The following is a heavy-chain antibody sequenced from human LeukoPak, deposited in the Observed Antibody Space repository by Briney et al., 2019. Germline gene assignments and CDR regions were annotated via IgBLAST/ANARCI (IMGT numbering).Heavy chain of an antibody. J-gene: IGHJ4*02. CDR1: GYTLTELS. V-gene: IGHV1-24*01. Sequence: GASVKVSCKVSGYTLTELSMHWVRQAPGKGLEWMGGFDPEDGETIYAQKFQGRVTMTEDTSTDTAYMELSSLRSEDTAVYYCVKSPHSGYESYFDYWGQGTLVTVSS. CDR3: VKSPHSGYESYFDY. CDR2: FDPEDGET. D-gene: IGHD5-12*01.